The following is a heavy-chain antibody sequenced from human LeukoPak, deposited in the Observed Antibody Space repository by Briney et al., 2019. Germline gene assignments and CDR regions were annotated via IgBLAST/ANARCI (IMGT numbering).Heavy chain of an antibody. V-gene: IGHV3-23*01. CDR3: ARVRGGYNYDY. CDR1: GFTFSSYA. J-gene: IGHJ4*02. CDR2: ISGSGTNT. D-gene: IGHD5-24*01. Sequence: GGSLRLSCAASGFTFSSYAMSWVRQAPGKGLEWVSAISGSGTNTYYADSVKGRFSISRDNSKYTLYLQMNSLRAEDTAVYYCARVRGGYNYDYWGQGTLVTVSS.